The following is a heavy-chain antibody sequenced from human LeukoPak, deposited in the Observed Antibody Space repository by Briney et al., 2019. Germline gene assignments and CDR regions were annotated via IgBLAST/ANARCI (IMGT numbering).Heavy chain of an antibody. CDR2: ISYGGSNK. Sequence: GGSLRLSCAASGFTFSSYAMHWVRQAPGKGLEWVAVISYGGSNKYYADSVKGRFTISRDNSKNTLYLQMNSLRAEDTAVYYCASTPTDYWGQGTLVIVSS. V-gene: IGHV3-30-3*01. CDR1: GFTFSSYA. CDR3: ASTPTDY. J-gene: IGHJ4*02.